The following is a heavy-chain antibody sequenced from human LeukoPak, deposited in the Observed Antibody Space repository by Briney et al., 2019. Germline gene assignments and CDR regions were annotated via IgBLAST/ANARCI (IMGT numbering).Heavy chain of an antibody. Sequence: GRSLTLSCAASGFTFEDYGMYWVRQAPGQSLEGVSGISWNSGDIDYADSVKGRFTISRDNAKNSLYLEMKSLRVDDTALYFCAKGIPAGPTALDYWGQGILVTVSS. D-gene: IGHD2-2*01. CDR2: ISWNSGDI. CDR3: AKGIPAGPTALDY. V-gene: IGHV3-9*01. CDR1: GFTFEDYG. J-gene: IGHJ4*02.